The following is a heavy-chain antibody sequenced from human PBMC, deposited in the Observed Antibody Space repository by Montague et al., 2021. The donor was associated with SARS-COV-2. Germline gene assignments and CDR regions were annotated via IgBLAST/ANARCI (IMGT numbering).Heavy chain of an antibody. Sequence: SLRLSCAASGFTFSNYEMNWVRQAPGKGLEWVLYISSSGSTIYYAGSVKGRFTISRDNAQNSLYLQTNSLRAEDTGVYYCARDRGYGDFYYYGMDVWGQGTTVTVSS. CDR1: GFTFSNYE. CDR3: ARDRGYGDFYYYGMDV. J-gene: IGHJ6*02. CDR2: ISSSGSTI. D-gene: IGHD3-10*01. V-gene: IGHV3-48*03.